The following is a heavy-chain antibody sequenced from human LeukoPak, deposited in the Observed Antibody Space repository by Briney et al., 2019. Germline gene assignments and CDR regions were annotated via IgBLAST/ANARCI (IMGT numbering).Heavy chain of an antibody. CDR1: GFTFSSYA. J-gene: IGHJ4*02. CDR2: ISGSGGST. Sequence: GGSLRLSCAASGFTFSSYAMSWVRQALGKGLEWVSDISGSGGSTYYADYVKGRFTISRDNSKNTLYLQMNSLRAEDTAVYYCAKDGSTGYPPYFDYWGQGTLVTVSS. D-gene: IGHD3-9*01. V-gene: IGHV3-23*01. CDR3: AKDGSTGYPPYFDY.